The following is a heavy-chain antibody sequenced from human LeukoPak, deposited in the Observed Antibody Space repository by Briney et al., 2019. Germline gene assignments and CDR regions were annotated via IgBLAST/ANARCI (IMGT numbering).Heavy chain of an antibody. V-gene: IGHV2-70*11. Sequence: SGPTLVNPTQTLTLTCSFSGFSLSTRGMCVSWIRQPPGKALEWLARNDWDDDKYYSTSLKTRLTISKGTSKNQVVLTMTNMDPVDTATYYCARIYRYCSTTSCYVPDYWGQGTLVTVSS. CDR3: ARIYRYCSTTSCYVPDY. CDR2: NDWDDDK. J-gene: IGHJ4*02. D-gene: IGHD2-2*01. CDR1: GFSLSTRGMC.